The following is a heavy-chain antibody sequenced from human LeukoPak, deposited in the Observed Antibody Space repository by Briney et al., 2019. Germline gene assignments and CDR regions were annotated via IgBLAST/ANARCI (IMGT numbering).Heavy chain of an antibody. J-gene: IGHJ6*03. Sequence: GGSLRLSCAASGFTFSSYSMNWVRQAPGKGLEWVSSISSSSSYIYYADSVKGRFTISRDNAKNSLYLQMNSLRAEDTAVYYCAKDGSDYYDSWGYYMDVWGKGTTVTISS. CDR1: GFTFSSYS. D-gene: IGHD3-22*01. CDR2: ISSSSSYI. CDR3: AKDGSDYYDSWGYYMDV. V-gene: IGHV3-21*01.